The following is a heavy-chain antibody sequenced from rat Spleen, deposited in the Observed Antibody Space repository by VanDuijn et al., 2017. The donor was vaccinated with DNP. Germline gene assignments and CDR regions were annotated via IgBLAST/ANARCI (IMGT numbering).Heavy chain of an antibody. J-gene: IGHJ3*01. CDR3: ASGGRGIWFAY. CDR2: IHTGIGGT. Sequence: QVQLQQSGAELAKPGSSVKISCKASGYTFTSSYMGWMKQTTGQGLDFIGYIHTGIGGTSYSEKFKGRATLTVDKSSNTAFMQLSSLTPDDSAVYYCASGGRGIWFAYWAQGTLVTVSS. CDR1: GYTFTSSY. D-gene: IGHD1-12*02. V-gene: IGHV1-43*01.